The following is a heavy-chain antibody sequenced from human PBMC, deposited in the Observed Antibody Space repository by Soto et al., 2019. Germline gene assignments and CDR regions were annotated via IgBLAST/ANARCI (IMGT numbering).Heavy chain of an antibody. V-gene: IGHV4-31*03. Sequence: PSLTCNVSGGSISSGGYYWSWIRQHPGKGLEWIGYIYYSGSTYYNPSLKSRVTISVDTSKNQFSLKLSSVTAADTAVYYCARDGPPGPYDFWSGYRNWGQGTLVTVSS. D-gene: IGHD3-3*01. J-gene: IGHJ4*02. CDR2: IYYSGST. CDR1: GGSISSGGYY. CDR3: ARDGPPGPYDFWSGYRN.